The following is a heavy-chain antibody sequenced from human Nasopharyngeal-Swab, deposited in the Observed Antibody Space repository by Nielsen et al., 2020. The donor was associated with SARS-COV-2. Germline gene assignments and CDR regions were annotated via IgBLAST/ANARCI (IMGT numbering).Heavy chain of an antibody. CDR1: GYTFTRYG. J-gene: IGHJ3*02. CDR3: ARGRQYYDSSAYYSGHDAFDI. V-gene: IGHV1-18*01. Sequence: ASVKVSCKTSGYTFTRYGISWVRQAPGQGLEWMGWISGYNGNTYYAQEFQGRLTMTTDTSTSTAYMELRTLRSDDTAVYYCARGRQYYDSSAYYSGHDAFDIWGQGTKLTVSS. D-gene: IGHD3-22*01. CDR2: ISGYNGNT.